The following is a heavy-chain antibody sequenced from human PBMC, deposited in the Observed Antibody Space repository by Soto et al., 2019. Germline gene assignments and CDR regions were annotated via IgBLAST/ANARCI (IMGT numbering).Heavy chain of an antibody. CDR3: ARLSMWSGDYVYYHCYMDG. J-gene: IGHJ6*03. CDR2: VYYAGDT. V-gene: IGHV4-39*01. Sequence: PSETLSLTCTVSGASISTSSHYWGWLRQSPGKGLEWIGNVYYAGDTYYYPSLKSRATISVDRSNNQFSLKLSSVTAADTGVYYCARLSMWSGDYVYYHCYMDGWGKVTRVTFSS. D-gene: IGHD3-3*01. CDR1: GASISTSSHY.